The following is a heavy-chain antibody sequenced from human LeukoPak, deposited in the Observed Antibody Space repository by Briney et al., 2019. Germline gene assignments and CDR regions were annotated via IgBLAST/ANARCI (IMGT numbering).Heavy chain of an antibody. Sequence: QTGGSLRLSCTASGFTFGDYAMSWVRQAPGKGLEWVSAISGSGGSTYYADSVKGRFTISRDNSKNTLYLQMNSLRAEDTAVYYCAKRLRGPYFDYWGQGTLVTVSS. J-gene: IGHJ4*02. CDR3: AKRLRGPYFDY. D-gene: IGHD2-21*01. CDR1: GFTFGDYA. V-gene: IGHV3-23*01. CDR2: ISGSGGST.